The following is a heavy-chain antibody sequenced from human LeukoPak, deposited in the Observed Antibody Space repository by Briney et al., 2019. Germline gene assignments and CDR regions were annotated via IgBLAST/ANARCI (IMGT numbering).Heavy chain of an antibody. CDR1: GFTFSSYG. V-gene: IGHV3-30*18. J-gene: IGHJ4*02. D-gene: IGHD4-17*01. CDR2: ISYDGSNK. Sequence: PGGSLRLSCAASGFTFSSYGMHWVRQAPGKGLEWVAVISYDGSNKYYADSVKGRFTISRDNSKNTLYLQTNSLRAEDTAVYYCAKDLPPFVTTVTTFGKDYWGQGTLVTVSS. CDR3: AKDLPPFVTTVTTFGKDY.